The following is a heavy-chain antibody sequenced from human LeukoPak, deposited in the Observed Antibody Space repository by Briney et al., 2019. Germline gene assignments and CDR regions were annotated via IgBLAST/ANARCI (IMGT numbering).Heavy chain of an antibody. J-gene: IGHJ4*02. D-gene: IGHD5-18*01. Sequence: SETLSLTCAVSGGSISSSNWWSWVRQPPGKGLEWIGEIYHSGSTNYNPSLKSRVTISVDTSKNQFSLKLSSVTAADTAVYYCARVHPRGYSYGYGFWGQGTLVTVSS. V-gene: IGHV4-4*02. CDR1: GGSISSSNW. CDR2: IYHSGST. CDR3: ARVHPRGYSYGYGF.